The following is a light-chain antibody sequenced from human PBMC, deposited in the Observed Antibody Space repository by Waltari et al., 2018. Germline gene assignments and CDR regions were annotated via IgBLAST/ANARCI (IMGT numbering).Light chain of an antibody. J-gene: IGKJ1*01. CDR2: DAS. Sequence: DILLTQSPSTLSASVGDRVTITCRASQTITRWLAWYQQKPGKAPNLLIFDASSLANGVPSRFSGSGSGTEFTLSISSLQAEDVAVYYCHQHHTTPWTFGQGTEVEI. CDR3: HQHHTTPWT. V-gene: IGKV1-5*01. CDR1: QTITRW.